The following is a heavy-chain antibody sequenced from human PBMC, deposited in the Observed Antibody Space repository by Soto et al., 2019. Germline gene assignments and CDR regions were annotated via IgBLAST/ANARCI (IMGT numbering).Heavy chain of an antibody. Sequence: PSETLSLTCTVSGNSISSYYWSWIRQPPGKGLEWIGYVHYIGSTNYNPSLKSRVTISINTSKNQFSLKLTSVTAADTAVYYCARDPNGYDILTGYYGPPRDAFDIWGQGTMVTVSS. CDR3: ARDPNGYDILTGYYGPPRDAFDI. CDR2: VHYIGST. D-gene: IGHD3-9*01. V-gene: IGHV4-59*01. CDR1: GNSISSYY. J-gene: IGHJ3*02.